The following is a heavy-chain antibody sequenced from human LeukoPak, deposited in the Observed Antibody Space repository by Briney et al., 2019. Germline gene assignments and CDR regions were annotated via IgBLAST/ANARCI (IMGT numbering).Heavy chain of an antibody. CDR2: ISYDGSNK. D-gene: IGHD2-2*01. CDR1: GFTFSSYA. CDR3: ARDRGYCSSTSCPRHYYYYYMDV. J-gene: IGHJ6*03. V-gene: IGHV3-30-3*01. Sequence: PGGSLRLSCAASGFTFSSYAMHWVRQAPGKGLEWVAVISYDGSNKYCADSVKGRFTISRDNSKNTLYLQMNSLRAEDTAVYYCARDRGYCSSTSCPRHYYYYYMDVWGKGTTVTVSS.